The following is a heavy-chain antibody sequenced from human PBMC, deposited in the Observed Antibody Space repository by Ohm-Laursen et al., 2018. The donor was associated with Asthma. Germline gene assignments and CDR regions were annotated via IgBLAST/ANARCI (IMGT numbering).Heavy chain of an antibody. Sequence: SLRLSCTASGFAFSDYYMDWVRQAPGKGLEWLSYISPSGGDIPYADSVKGRFAVSRDNSKKSLYLQLSSLRAEDTAVYYCARHTRLLSLWGQGTLVTVSS. CDR2: ISPSGGDI. V-gene: IGHV3-11*01. D-gene: IGHD1-26*01. J-gene: IGHJ4*02. CDR3: ARHTRLLSL. CDR1: GFAFSDYY.